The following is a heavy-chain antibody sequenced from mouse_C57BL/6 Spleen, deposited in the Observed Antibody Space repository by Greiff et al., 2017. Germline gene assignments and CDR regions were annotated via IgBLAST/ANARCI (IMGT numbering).Heavy chain of an antibody. D-gene: IGHD1-1*01. CDR2: IDPSDSYT. Sequence: QVQLQQPGAELVRPGTSVKLSCKASGYTFTSYWMHWVKQRPGQGLAWIGVIDPSDSYTNYNPKFKGKATLTVDPSSSTAYMQLSSLTSEDSAVYYCARGTTVVHFDDWGQGTTLTVSS. J-gene: IGHJ2*01. CDR1: GYTFTSYW. V-gene: IGHV1-59*01. CDR3: ARGTTVVHFDD.